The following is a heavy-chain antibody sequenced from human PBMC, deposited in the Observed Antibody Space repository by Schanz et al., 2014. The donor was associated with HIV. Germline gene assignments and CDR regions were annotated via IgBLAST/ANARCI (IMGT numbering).Heavy chain of an antibody. Sequence: QEQLVESGGGVVQPGRSLRLSCVASGFKFNSYGMHWVRQAPGKGLEWVAVISYDGRNKCFGDSVKGRITISRDNSKNTLYLQIKSLRTEDTAVYYCAKDRNYYDDRYIGKGNYYYYYGMDVWGQGTTVTVSS. CDR3: AKDRNYYDDRYIGKGNYYYYYGMDV. J-gene: IGHJ6*02. D-gene: IGHD3-22*01. CDR1: GFKFNSYG. V-gene: IGHV3-30*18. CDR2: ISYDGRNK.